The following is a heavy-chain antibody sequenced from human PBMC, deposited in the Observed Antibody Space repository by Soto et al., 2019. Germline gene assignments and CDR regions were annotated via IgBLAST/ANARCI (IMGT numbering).Heavy chain of an antibody. CDR1: GGSISSSSYY. J-gene: IGHJ4*02. Sequence: SETLSLTCTVSGGSISSSSYYWGWIRQPPGKGLEWIGSIYYSGSTYYNPSLKSRVTISVDTSKNQFSLKLCSVTAADTAVYYCARDSIAVATGHDYWGQGTLVTVSS. V-gene: IGHV4-39*01. CDR2: IYYSGST. D-gene: IGHD6-19*01. CDR3: ARDSIAVATGHDY.